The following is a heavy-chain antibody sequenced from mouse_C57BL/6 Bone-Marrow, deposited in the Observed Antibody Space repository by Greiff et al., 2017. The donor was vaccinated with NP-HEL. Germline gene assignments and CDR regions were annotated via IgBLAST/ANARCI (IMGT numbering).Heavy chain of an antibody. V-gene: IGHV14-4*01. D-gene: IGHD1-1*01. CDR2: IDPENGDT. CDR1: GFNIKDDY. J-gene: IGHJ4*01. Sequence: VQLKQSGAELVRPGASVKLSCTASGFNIKDDYMHWVKQRPEQGLEWIGWIDPENGDTEYASKFPGKATITADTSSNTAYLQLSSLTSEDTAVYYCTTGIYYYGSSYDYAMDYWGQGTSVTVSS. CDR3: TTGIYYYGSSYDYAMDY.